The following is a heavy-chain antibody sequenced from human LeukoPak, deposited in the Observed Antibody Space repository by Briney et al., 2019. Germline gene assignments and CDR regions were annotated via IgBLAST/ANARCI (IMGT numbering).Heavy chain of an antibody. CDR3: AKDVAPDSGWDLDY. CDR2: IYNSGAKI. D-gene: IGHD6-19*01. V-gene: IGHV3-23*01. Sequence: PGGSLRLSCAVSRLTFSTYSITWVRQGPGTGLEWVSSIYNSGAKIFYADSVKGRFTISRDNSKNMLYLQMNSLRVEDTAVYYCAKDVAPDSGWDLDYWGQGTLVTVSS. J-gene: IGHJ4*02. CDR1: RLTFSTYS.